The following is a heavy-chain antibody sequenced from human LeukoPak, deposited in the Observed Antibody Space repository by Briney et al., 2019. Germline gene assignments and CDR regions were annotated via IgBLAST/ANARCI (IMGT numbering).Heavy chain of an antibody. D-gene: IGHD6-13*01. CDR3: ARHSQVEAAGTDY. Sequence: GESLKISCKVSGYSFTSYWIGWVRQMPGKGLEWKGIIYPGDSNTRYSPSFQGQVSISADKSINTAYLQWSSLRASDTAMYYCARHSQVEAAGTDYWGQGTLVTVSS. J-gene: IGHJ4*02. CDR2: IYPGDSNT. V-gene: IGHV5-51*01. CDR1: GYSFTSYW.